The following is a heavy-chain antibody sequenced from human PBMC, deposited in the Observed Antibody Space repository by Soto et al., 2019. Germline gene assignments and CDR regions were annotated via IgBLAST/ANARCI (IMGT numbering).Heavy chain of an antibody. V-gene: IGHV3-23*01. CDR2: ISGSGGST. CDR3: AKEGRDILTGSRYYFDY. J-gene: IGHJ4*02. Sequence: GGSLRLCCAASGFTFSSYAMSWVRQAPGKGLEWVSAISGSGGSTYYADSVKGRFTISRDNSKNTLYLQMNSLRAEDTAVYYCAKEGRDILTGSRYYFDYWGQGTLVTVSS. CDR1: GFTFSSYA. D-gene: IGHD3-9*01.